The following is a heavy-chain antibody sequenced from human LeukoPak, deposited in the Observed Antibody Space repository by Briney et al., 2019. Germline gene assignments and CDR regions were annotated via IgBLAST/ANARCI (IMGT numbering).Heavy chain of an antibody. D-gene: IGHD6-13*01. J-gene: IGHJ4*02. Sequence: NPSETLSLTCGVYGGSFSGHHWSWIRQPPGKGLEWIGEINQSGSTNYSPSLKSRVSMSVDTSKNQFSLNLTSVTAADTAVYYCARGGGASYSTNWYGVYYFDYWGQGILVTVSS. CDR3: ARGGGASYSTNWYGVYYFDY. CDR1: GGSFSGHH. CDR2: INQSGST. V-gene: IGHV4-34*01.